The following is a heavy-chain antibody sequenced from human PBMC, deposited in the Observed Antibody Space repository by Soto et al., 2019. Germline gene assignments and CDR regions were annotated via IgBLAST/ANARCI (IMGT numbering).Heavy chain of an antibody. CDR1: GGSISSGGYS. CDR3: ASSHAGAHISAAVH. CDR2: IYHSGST. Sequence: QLQLQESGSGLVKPSQTLSLTCAVSGGSISSGGYSWSWIRPPPGKGLEWIGYIYHSGSTYYNPALNSRVTISVDRSKNQFSLKLSSVTAADTAVYYCASSHAGAHISAAVHWGQGTLVTVSS. V-gene: IGHV4-30-2*01. J-gene: IGHJ4*02. D-gene: IGHD6-13*01.